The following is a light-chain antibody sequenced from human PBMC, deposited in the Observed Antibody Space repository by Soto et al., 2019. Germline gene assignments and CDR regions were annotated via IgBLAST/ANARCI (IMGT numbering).Light chain of an antibody. CDR3: QQYGSSPRA. V-gene: IGKV3-20*01. Sequence: EIVMTQSPATLSVSPGERATRACRASQSVSSNLAWYQQKPGQAPRLLIYGASTRATGIPDRFSGSGSGTDFTLTISRLEPEDFAVYYCQQYGSSPRAFGGGTKVDIK. J-gene: IGKJ4*01. CDR2: GAS. CDR1: QSVSSN.